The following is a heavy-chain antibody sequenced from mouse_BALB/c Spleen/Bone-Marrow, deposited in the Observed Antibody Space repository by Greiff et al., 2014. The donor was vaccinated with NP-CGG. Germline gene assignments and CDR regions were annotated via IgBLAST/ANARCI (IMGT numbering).Heavy chain of an antibody. CDR2: INPDSRTI. D-gene: IGHD2-3*01. CDR1: GFDFSGYW. CDR3: ARNGYYGWITY. J-gene: IGHJ3*01. Sequence: EVQLVESGGGLVQPGGSLKLSCAASGFDFSGYWMTWVRQAPGKGLEWIGEINPDSRTINYKPSLKEKFIMSRDNAKNTLYLQMSKVRSEDTARYYCARNGYYGWITYWGQGTLVTVSA. V-gene: IGHV4-1*02.